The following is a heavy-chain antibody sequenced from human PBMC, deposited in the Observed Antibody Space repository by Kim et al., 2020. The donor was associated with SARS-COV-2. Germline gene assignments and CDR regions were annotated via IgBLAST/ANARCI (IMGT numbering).Heavy chain of an antibody. Sequence: SETLSLTCTVSGGSIRSYYWSWIRQPPGKGLEWIGYIYYSGSTNYNPSLKSRVTISVDTSKNQFSLKLSSVTAADTAVYYCARDGGLYGSGTYYGFDPWG. CDR2: IYYSGST. D-gene: IGHD3-10*01. CDR1: GGSIRSYY. J-gene: IGHJ5*02. CDR3: ARDGGLYGSGTYYGFDP. V-gene: IGHV4-59*01.